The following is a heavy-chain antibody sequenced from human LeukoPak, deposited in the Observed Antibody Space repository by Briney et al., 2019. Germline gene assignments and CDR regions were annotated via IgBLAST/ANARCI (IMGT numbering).Heavy chain of an antibody. Sequence: SETLSLTCTVSGYSISSAYYWGWIRQPPRKGLEWIGHLCHSGSTYYNASLKSRVTILLDMARSRFSLKLNSVTAADTAVYYCARVPVNIWENWFAPWGQGTLVTVSS. J-gene: IGHJ5*02. CDR2: LCHSGST. V-gene: IGHV4-38-2*02. CDR1: GYSISSAYY. CDR3: ARVPVNIWENWFAP. D-gene: IGHD1-26*01.